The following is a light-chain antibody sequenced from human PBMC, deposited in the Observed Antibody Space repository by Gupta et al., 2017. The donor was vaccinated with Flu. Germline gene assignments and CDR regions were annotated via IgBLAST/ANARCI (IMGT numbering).Light chain of an antibody. CDR1: RANIGSHT. J-gene: IGLJ2*01. CDR3: APWDVTLSCQI. V-gene: IGLV1-44*01. CDR2: SNN. Sequence: GTISCSGSRANIGSHTSNWYQQVPGTAPKLLIYSNNQRPSGVPDRFSGSKCGTSASLAISGLQSEDEADYFCAPWDVTLSCQIFGGGNKLTVL.